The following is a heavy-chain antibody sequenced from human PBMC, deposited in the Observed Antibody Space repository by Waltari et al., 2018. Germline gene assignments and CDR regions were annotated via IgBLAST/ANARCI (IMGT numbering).Heavy chain of an antibody. CDR3: ARDQEFYQH. CDR1: GDSTRSRRYY. CDR2: VYYSWSVYSDGKT. V-gene: IGHV4-39*02. J-gene: IGHJ1*01. Sequence: QPQLQESGPGLVTPSETLSLPSPFPGDSTRSRRYYWGWIRQSPGKGLEWIGSVYYSWSVYSDGKTYQNPSLKGRVTISIDLSKNEFSLKLESVTAADAAVYFCARDQEFYQHWGQGTLVTVSS.